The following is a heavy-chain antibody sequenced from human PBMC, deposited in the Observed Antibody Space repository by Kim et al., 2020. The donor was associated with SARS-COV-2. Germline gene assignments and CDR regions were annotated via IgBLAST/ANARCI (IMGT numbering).Heavy chain of an antibody. D-gene: IGHD7-27*01. J-gene: IGHJ6*02. Sequence: GGSLRLSCAASGFTFSSYSMNWVRQAPGKGLEWVSSISSSSSYIYYADSVKGRFTISRDNAKNSLYLQMNSLRAEDTAVYYCARDRGLGNYYYYGMDVWGQGTTVTVSS. CDR3: ARDRGLGNYYYYGMDV. CDR1: GFTFSSYS. CDR2: ISSSSSYI. V-gene: IGHV3-21*01.